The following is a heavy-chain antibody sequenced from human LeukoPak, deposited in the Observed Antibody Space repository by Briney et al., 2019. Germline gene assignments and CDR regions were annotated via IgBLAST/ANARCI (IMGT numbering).Heavy chain of an antibody. Sequence: SETLSLTCTVSGGSISRSSYYWGWIRQPPGKGLEWIGSIYYSGSTYYNPSLKSQVTISVDTSKNQFSLKLSSVTAADTAVYYFARHSDVVVVVAATPGAFDIWGQGTMVTVSS. J-gene: IGHJ3*02. V-gene: IGHV4-39*01. CDR2: IYYSGST. CDR3: ARHSDVVVVVAATPGAFDI. D-gene: IGHD2-15*01. CDR1: GGSISRSSYY.